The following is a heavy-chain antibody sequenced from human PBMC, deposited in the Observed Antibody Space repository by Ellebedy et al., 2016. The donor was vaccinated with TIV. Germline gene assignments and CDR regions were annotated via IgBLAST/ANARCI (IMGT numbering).Heavy chain of an antibody. D-gene: IGHD2-15*01. CDR3: VRDPHCSGGSCYTPEY. CDR2: ISSRSDFI. CDR1: GFTFNKFA. V-gene: IGHV3-21*01. Sequence: GESLKISCAASGFTFNKFAMNWVRQAPGKGLEWVSSISSRSDFIYYADSVKDRFTISRDNAKDSVFLQMNSLRVEDTAVYYCVRDPHCSGGSCYTPEYWGQGTLVTVSS. J-gene: IGHJ4*02.